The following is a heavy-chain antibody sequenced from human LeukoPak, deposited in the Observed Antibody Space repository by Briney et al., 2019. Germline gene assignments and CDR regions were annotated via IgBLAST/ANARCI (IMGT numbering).Heavy chain of an antibody. D-gene: IGHD3-9*01. J-gene: IGHJ4*02. CDR2: IRYDGSNK. CDR3: AKDAYFDWLFDY. V-gene: IGHV3-30*02. CDR1: GFTFSSHG. Sequence: GGSLRLSCAASGFTFSSHGMHWVRQAPGKGLEWVAFIRYDGSNKYYADSVKGRFTISRDNSKNTLYLQMNSLRAEDTAVYYCAKDAYFDWLFDYWGQGTLVTVSS.